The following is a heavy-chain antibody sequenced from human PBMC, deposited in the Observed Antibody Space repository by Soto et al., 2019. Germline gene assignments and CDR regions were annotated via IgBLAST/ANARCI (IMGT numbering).Heavy chain of an antibody. CDR2: IYYSGST. D-gene: IGHD2-2*01. J-gene: IGHJ4*02. CDR3: ARGSTSPHSVDY. V-gene: IGHV4-31*03. CDR1: GGSISSGGYY. Sequence: SETLSLTCTVSGGSISSGGYYWSWIRQHPGKGLEWIGYIYYSGSTYYNPSLKSRVTISVDTSKNQFSLKLSSVTAADTAVYYCARGSTSPHSVDYWGQGTLVTAPQ.